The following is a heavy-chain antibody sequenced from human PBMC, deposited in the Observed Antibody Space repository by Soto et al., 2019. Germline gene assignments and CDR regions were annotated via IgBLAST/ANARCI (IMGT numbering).Heavy chain of an antibody. CDR1: GGTFSSYA. CDR2: IIPIFGTA. Sequence: SVQVPRKASGGTFSSYAISWVRQAPGQGLEWMGGIIPIFGTANYAQKFQGRVTITADKSTSTAYMELSSLRSEDTAVYYCASREQPLYYFDYWGQGTLVTVSS. CDR3: ASREQPLYYFDY. D-gene: IGHD1-26*01. V-gene: IGHV1-69*06. J-gene: IGHJ4*02.